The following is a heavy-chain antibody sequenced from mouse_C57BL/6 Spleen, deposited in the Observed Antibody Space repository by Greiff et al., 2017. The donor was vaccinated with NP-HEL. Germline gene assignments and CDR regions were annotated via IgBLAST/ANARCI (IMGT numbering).Heavy chain of an antibody. V-gene: IGHV1-82*01. CDR3: TREGWDGGVDD. J-gene: IGHJ2*01. CDR1: GYAFSSSW. Sequence: QVQLQQSGPELVKPGASVKISCKASGYAFSSSWMNWVKQRPGKGLEWIGRIYPGDGDTNYNGKFKGKATLTADKSSSTAYMQLSSLTSEDSAVYFCTREGWDGGVDDWGQGTTLTVSS. CDR2: IYPGDGDT. D-gene: IGHD4-1*01.